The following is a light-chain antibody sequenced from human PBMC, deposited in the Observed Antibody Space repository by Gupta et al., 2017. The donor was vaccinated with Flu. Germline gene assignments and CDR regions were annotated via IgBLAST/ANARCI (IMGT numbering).Light chain of an antibody. Sequence: QSAPTQPRSVSGSPGQSVTISCTGTSNDVGGYNRVSWYEQRPGKAPKLILYDVTERPSGVPDRFSGSKSGNTASLTISGLQAHDEADYYCSSHAGRVTWVFGTGTTATVL. J-gene: IGLJ1*01. CDR1: SNDVGGYNR. CDR3: SSHAGRVTWV. CDR2: DVT. V-gene: IGLV2-11*01.